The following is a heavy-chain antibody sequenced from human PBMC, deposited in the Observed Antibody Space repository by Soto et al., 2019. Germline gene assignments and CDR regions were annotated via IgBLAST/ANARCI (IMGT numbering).Heavy chain of an antibody. CDR1: GGSISSTGYY. Sequence: SETLSLTCTVSGGSISSTGYYWGWFRQPPGKGLEWIGSIYDSGNTYRNPSLMSRVTVSVDTSKNQFSLKLTSVTAADTAMYYCARRHLTSPPVWGRGTTVT. CDR2: IYDSGNT. D-gene: IGHD2-2*01. V-gene: IGHV4-39*01. CDR3: ARRHLTSPPV. J-gene: IGHJ6*02.